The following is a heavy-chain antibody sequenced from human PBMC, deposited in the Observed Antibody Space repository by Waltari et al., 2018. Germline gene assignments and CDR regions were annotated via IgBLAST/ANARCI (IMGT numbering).Heavy chain of an antibody. Sequence: QLQLQESGPGLVKPSETLSLTCTVSGGSISSSSYYWGWIRQPPGKGLEWIGSIYYSGSTYYNPSLKSRVTISVDTSKNQCSLKLSSVTAADTAVYYCARDGRAPGWFDPWGQGTLVTVSS. CDR2: IYYSGST. V-gene: IGHV4-39*07. CDR3: ARDGRAPGWFDP. CDR1: GGSISSSSYY. J-gene: IGHJ5*02.